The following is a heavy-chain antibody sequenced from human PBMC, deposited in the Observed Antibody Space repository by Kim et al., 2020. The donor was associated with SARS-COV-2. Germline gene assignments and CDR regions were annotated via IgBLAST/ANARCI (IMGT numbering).Heavy chain of an antibody. CDR1: GYDFPDHG. Sequence: ASVKVSCKTSGYDFPDHGISGVRQAPGQGLEWMGWITPYNGNTQYAQNLQGRVTMTTETSTATAYRELGNLGSEDTAMYFCARDSPGGYCSSTSCSYYWGQGTLVTVSA. D-gene: IGHD2-2*01. V-gene: IGHV1-18*01. CDR2: ITPYNGNT. J-gene: IGHJ1*01. CDR3: ARDSPGGYCSSTSCSYY.